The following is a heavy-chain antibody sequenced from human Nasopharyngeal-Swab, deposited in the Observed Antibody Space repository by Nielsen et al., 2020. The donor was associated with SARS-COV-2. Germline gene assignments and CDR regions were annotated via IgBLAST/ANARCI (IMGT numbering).Heavy chain of an antibody. CDR2: ISNGGSII. J-gene: IGHJ2*01. V-gene: IGHV3-48*04. CDR3: ARFSNKGNRYWFFDL. Sequence: LKISCAASGFPFSDYSMNWVRQAPGKGLAWVSYISNGGSIIYYADSVKGRFTISRDNAGTSLSLQMNSLRAEDTAVYYCARFSNKGNRYWFFDLWGRGTLVTVSS. CDR1: GFPFSDYS. D-gene: IGHD1-14*01.